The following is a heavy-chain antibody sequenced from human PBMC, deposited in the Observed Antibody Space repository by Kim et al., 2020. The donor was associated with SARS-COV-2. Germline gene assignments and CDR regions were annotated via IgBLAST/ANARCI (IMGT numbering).Heavy chain of an antibody. D-gene: IGHD5-12*01. V-gene: IGHV7-4-1*02. J-gene: IGHJ4*02. CDR2: P. CDR3: ARELPRDGYKN. Sequence: PTYAQGFTGRFVFSLDTSVSTAYLQISSLKAEDTAVYYCARELPRDGYKNWGQGTLVTVSS.